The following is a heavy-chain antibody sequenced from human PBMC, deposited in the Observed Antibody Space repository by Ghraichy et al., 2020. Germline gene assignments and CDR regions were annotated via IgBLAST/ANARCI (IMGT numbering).Heavy chain of an antibody. D-gene: IGHD1-7*01. Sequence: GGSLRLSCEAAGFAFTGWAMSWVHQAPGKGLEWVSGINSGGTTYYADAVKGRFIISRDNSKKTLFLQMDSLRAEDTAVYYCAGWGGDWNYLFYFDYWGQGALVTVSS. CDR3: AGWGGDWNYLFYFDY. CDR1: GFAFTGWA. CDR2: INSGGTT. V-gene: IGHV3-23*01. J-gene: IGHJ4*02.